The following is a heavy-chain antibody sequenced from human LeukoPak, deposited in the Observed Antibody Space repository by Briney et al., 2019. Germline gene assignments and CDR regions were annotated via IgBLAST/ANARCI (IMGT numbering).Heavy chain of an antibody. V-gene: IGHV3-74*01. D-gene: IGHD4-23*01. CDR2: INNDGNTT. CDR3: ARVAGGNSPYYFDY. Sequence: GGSLRLSCAASGFTFSNYWMHWVRQAPGKGLVWVSHINNDGNTTTYADSVKGRFTISRDNAKNTLYLQMNSLRAEDTAVYYSARVAGGNSPYYFDYWGQGTLATVSS. J-gene: IGHJ4*02. CDR1: GFTFSNYW.